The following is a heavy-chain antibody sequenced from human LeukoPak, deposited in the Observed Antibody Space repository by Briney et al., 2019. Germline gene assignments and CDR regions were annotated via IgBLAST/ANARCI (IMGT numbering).Heavy chain of an antibody. CDR1: GGSISSYY. Sequence: PSETLSLTCTVSGGSISSYYWSWIRQPPGKGLEWIGYIYYSGSTNYNPSLKSRVTISVDTSKNQFSLKLSSVTAADTAVYYCARGPKVAPPADFDYWGQGTLVTVSS. CDR3: ARGPKVAPPADFDY. CDR2: IYYSGST. D-gene: IGHD2-15*01. J-gene: IGHJ4*02. V-gene: IGHV4-59*01.